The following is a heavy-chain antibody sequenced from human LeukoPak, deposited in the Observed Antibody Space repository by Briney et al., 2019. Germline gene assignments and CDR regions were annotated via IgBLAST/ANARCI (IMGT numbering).Heavy chain of an antibody. Sequence: SETLSLTCTVSGGSISSYYWSWIRQPPGKGLEWIGSIYYSGSTYYNPSLKSRATISIDTSKNQFSLKLISVTAADMAVYYCATLNKPGWFDPWGQGTLVTVSS. V-gene: IGHV4-59*04. CDR3: ATLNKPGWFDP. D-gene: IGHD1-14*01. CDR1: GGSISSYY. CDR2: IYYSGST. J-gene: IGHJ5*02.